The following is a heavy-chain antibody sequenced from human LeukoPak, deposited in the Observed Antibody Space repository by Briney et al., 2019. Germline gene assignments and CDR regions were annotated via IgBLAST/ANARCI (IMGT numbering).Heavy chain of an antibody. D-gene: IGHD1-26*01. CDR1: GGSISSHY. Sequence: SETLSLTCTVSGGSISSHYWSWIRQPPGKGLEWIGYIYYSGSTNHNPSLKSRVTISVDTSKNQFSLKLSSVTAADTAVYYCARELVANSGSYWGGGYYYYMDVWGKGTTVTVSS. CDR3: ARELVANSGSYWGGGYYYYMDV. CDR2: IYYSGST. J-gene: IGHJ6*03. V-gene: IGHV4-59*11.